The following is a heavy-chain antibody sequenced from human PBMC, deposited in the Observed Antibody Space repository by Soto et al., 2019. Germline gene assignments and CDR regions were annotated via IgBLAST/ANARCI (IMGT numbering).Heavy chain of an antibody. Sequence: QVQLVESGGGVVQPGRSLRLSCAASGFTFSTYAMYWVRQAPGKGLEWVAVISYDGSNKYYADSVKGRFTISRDNSRTTLYLQRDSLRAEDTAVYYCASEQHWGQGTLVTVSS. CDR3: ASEQH. CDR1: GFTFSTYA. J-gene: IGHJ1*01. V-gene: IGHV3-30-3*01. CDR2: ISYDGSNK.